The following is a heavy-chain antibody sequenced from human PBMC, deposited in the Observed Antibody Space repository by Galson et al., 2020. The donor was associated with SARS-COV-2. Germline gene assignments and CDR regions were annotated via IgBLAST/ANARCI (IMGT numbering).Heavy chain of an antibody. Sequence: SETLSLTCTVSGGSISSSSYYWGWIRQPPGKGLEWIGSIYYSGSTYYNPSLKSRVTISVDTSKNQFSLKLSSVTAADTAVYYCARLGYCSGGSCYGRYVFDPWGQGTLVTVSS. V-gene: IGHV4-39*01. CDR2: IYYSGST. D-gene: IGHD2-15*01. CDR1: GGSISSSSYY. J-gene: IGHJ5*02. CDR3: ARLGYCSGGSCYGRYVFDP.